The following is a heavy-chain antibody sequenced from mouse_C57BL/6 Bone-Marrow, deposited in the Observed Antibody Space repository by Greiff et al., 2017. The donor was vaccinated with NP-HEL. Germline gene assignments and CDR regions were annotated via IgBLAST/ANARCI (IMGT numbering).Heavy chain of an antibody. J-gene: IGHJ3*01. CDR1: GFTFSDFY. D-gene: IGHD1-1*01. V-gene: IGHV7-1*01. CDR2: SRNKANDYTT. CDR3: ARDDGSRFAY. Sequence: EVQLVESGGGLVQSGRSLRLSCATSGFTFSDFYMEWVRQAPGKGLEWIAASRNKANDYTTEYSASVKGRFIVSRDTSQSILYLQMNALRAEDTAIYYCARDDGSRFAYWGQGTLVTVSA.